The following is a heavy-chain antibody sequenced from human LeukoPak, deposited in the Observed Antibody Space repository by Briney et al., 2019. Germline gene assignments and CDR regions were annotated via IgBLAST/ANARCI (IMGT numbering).Heavy chain of an antibody. CDR1: GYTFTSYY. Sequence: RASVKVSCTASGYTFTSYYMHWVRQAPGQGREWMGIINPSGGSTSYAQKFQGRVTVTRDMSTSTVYMELSSLRSEDTAVYSCARDLYGANSGAFDIWGQGTMVTVSS. CDR2: INPSGGST. J-gene: IGHJ3*02. D-gene: IGHD4-23*01. CDR3: ARDLYGANSGAFDI. V-gene: IGHV1-46*01.